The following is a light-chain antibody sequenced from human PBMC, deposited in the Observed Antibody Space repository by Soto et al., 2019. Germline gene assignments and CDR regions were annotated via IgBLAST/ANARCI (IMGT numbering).Light chain of an antibody. Sequence: QSALTQPASVSGSPGQSITISCTGTSSDVGGYNSVSWYQQHPGKAPKLIIYEVNYRPVGVSNRFSGSKSGNTASLTISGLQAEDEADYYCCSYAGSSIWVFGGGTKLTVL. CDR2: EVN. J-gene: IGLJ3*02. CDR3: CSYAGSSIWV. V-gene: IGLV2-14*01. CDR1: SSDVGGYNS.